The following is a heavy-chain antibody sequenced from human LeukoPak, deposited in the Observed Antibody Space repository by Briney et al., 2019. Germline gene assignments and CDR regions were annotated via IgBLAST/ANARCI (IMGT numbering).Heavy chain of an antibody. CDR3: AKAQGAAGWYYFDY. J-gene: IGHJ4*02. CDR2: IRYDGSDK. D-gene: IGHD6-19*01. Sequence: VKPGGSLRLSCAASGFTFSSYGMHWVHQAPGKGLEWVAFIRYDGSDKYYADSVKGRFTISRDNSKSTLYLQMNSLRAEDTAVYYCAKAQGAAGWYYFDYWGQGTLVTVSS. V-gene: IGHV3-30*02. CDR1: GFTFSSYG.